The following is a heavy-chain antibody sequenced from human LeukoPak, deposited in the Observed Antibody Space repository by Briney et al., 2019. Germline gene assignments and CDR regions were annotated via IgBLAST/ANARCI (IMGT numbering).Heavy chain of an antibody. V-gene: IGHV3-30*02. D-gene: IGHD2-15*01. CDR2: IRYDGSNK. J-gene: IGHJ6*03. CDR3: ARGRGTGGSNRDFYFYYYMDV. CDR1: GFTFSSYG. Sequence: GGSLRLSCAASGFTFSSYGMHWVRQAPGKGLEWVAFIRYDGSNKYYADSVKGRFTISRDNSKNTLYLQMNSLRSDDKAVYYCARGRGTGGSNRDFYFYYYMDVWGTGTTVIVSS.